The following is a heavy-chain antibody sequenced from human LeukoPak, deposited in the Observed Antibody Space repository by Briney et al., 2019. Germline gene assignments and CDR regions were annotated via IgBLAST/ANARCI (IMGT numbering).Heavy chain of an antibody. CDR3: AREDISYDSSGYYYDY. D-gene: IGHD3-22*01. V-gene: IGHV3-48*01. Sequence: PGGSLRLSCAASGFTFSSYSMNWVRQAPGKGLEWVSYISSSSSTIYYADSVKGRFTISRDNAKNSLYLQMNSLRAEDTAVYYCAREDISYDSSGYYYDYWGQGTPVTVSS. J-gene: IGHJ4*02. CDR2: ISSSSSTI. CDR1: GFTFSSYS.